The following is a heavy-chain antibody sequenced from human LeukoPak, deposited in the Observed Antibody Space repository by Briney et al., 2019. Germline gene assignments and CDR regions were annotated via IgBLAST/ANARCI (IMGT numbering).Heavy chain of an antibody. V-gene: IGHV4-59*01. CDR2: IYYSGST. CDR3: ARSGRGNSAGFDC. J-gene: IGHJ5*01. Sequence: PSETLSLTCTVSGGSISSYYWSWIRQPPGKGLEWIGYIYYSGSTNYNPSLKSRGTISVDTSNNQFSLKLTSVTAADTAEYYCARSGRGNSAGFDCWGQGTLVTVSS. D-gene: IGHD3-10*01. CDR1: GGSISSYY.